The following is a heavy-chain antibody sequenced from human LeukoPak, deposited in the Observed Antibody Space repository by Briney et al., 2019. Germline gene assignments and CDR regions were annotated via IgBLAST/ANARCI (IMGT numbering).Heavy chain of an antibody. CDR2: ISSSSSYI. V-gene: IGHV3-21*01. Sequence: GGSLRLSCAASGFTFSSYSMNWVRQAPGKGLEWVSSISSSSSYIYYADSVKGRFTISRDNAKNSLYLQMNSLRAEGTAVYYCASRYSGYDSPDYWGQGTLVTVSS. CDR1: GFTFSSYS. J-gene: IGHJ4*02. D-gene: IGHD5-12*01. CDR3: ASRYSGYDSPDY.